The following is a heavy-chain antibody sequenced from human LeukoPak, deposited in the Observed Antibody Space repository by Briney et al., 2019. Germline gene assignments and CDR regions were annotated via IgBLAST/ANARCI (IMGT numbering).Heavy chain of an antibody. CDR2: ISSSSSTI. CDR1: GFTFSSYS. D-gene: IGHD3-10*01. V-gene: IGHV3-48*01. CDR3: AREGGIWFGELSYYYYYGMDV. Sequence: GGSLRLSCAASGFTFSSYSMNWVRQAPGKGLEWVSYISSSSSTIYYADSVKARFTISRDNAKNSLYLQMNSLRAEDTAVYYCAREGGIWFGELSYYYYYGMDVWGQGTTVTVSS. J-gene: IGHJ6*02.